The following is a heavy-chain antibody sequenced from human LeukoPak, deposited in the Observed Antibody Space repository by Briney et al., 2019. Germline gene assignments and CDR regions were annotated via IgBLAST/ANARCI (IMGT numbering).Heavy chain of an antibody. J-gene: IGHJ4*02. CDR1: GGTFSSYA. D-gene: IGHD1-26*01. V-gene: IGHV1-69*13. CDR3: ASHGRIVGATTDFDY. Sequence: GASVKVSCKASGGTFSSYAISWVRQAPGQGLEWMGGIIPIFGTANYAQKLQGRVTITADESTSTAYMELSSLRSEDTAVYYCASHGRIVGATTDFDYWGQGTLVTVSS. CDR2: IIPIFGTA.